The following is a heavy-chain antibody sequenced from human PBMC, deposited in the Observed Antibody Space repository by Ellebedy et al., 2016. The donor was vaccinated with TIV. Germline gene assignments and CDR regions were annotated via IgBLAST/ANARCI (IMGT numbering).Heavy chain of an antibody. J-gene: IGHJ4*02. CDR1: GYSFVNYY. Sequence: AASVKVSCKASGYSFVNYYIQWVRQAPGHGLEWVGIIDPSDGSTSYTQRFQGRITLTRDTSTTTVYMSLSSLRFDDTAMYYCALASFDYWGQGTQVTVSP. CDR2: IDPSDGST. D-gene: IGHD1-1*01. V-gene: IGHV1-46*01. CDR3: ALASFDY.